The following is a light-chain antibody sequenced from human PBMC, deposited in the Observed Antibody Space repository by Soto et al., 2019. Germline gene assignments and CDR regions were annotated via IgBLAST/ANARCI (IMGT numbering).Light chain of an antibody. CDR2: KAS. J-gene: IGKJ2*03. Sequence: DIQMTQSPSTLSASVGDRVTFTCRDSQSIDTWLAWYQQKPGKAPNLLVYKASSLESGVPSRFSGSGFGTEFTLTISSLQPDDFATYYCQQYNSFPYSFGQGTRLEIK. CDR3: QQYNSFPYS. V-gene: IGKV1-5*03. CDR1: QSIDTW.